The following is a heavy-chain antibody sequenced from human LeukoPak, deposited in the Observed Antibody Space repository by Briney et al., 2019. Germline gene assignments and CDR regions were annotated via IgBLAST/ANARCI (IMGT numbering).Heavy chain of an antibody. J-gene: IGHJ4*02. D-gene: IGHD3-9*01. CDR3: ARDLSALRYFDWLFFR. Sequence: GRSLRLSCAASGFTFSSYAMHWVRQAPGKGLEWVAVISYDGSNKYYADSVKGRFTISRDNSKNTLYLQMNSLRAEDTAVYYCARDLSALRYFDWLFFRWGQGTLVTVSS. CDR1: GFTFSSYA. V-gene: IGHV3-30*04. CDR2: ISYDGSNK.